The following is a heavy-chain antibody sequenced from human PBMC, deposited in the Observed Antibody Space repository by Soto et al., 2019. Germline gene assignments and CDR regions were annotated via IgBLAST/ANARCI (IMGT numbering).Heavy chain of an antibody. CDR3: VREASSSGLHLDH. J-gene: IGHJ4*02. CDR2: ISGSGSST. CDR1: GCIFSNYA. V-gene: IGHV3-23*01. D-gene: IGHD6-6*01. Sequence: GGSLRLSCASSGCIFSNYAMIWVRQAPGKGLDWVSFISGSGSSTYYADSVKGRFTISRGNSKNTLYLQMNSLRAEDAAVYYSVREASSSGLHLDHWGRGTLVTVSS.